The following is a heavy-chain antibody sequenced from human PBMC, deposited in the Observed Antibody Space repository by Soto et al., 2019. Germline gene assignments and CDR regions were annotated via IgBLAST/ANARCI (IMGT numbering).Heavy chain of an antibody. CDR1: GYTFNNDY. CDR3: ASGSPTTTPFDY. Sequence: QVQLVQSGADLKKPGASVKVSCKASGYTFNNDYMHWVRQAPGQGLEWMGWINPNNGGTSYAQKFEGSVTMTRDTSISTAYMEVRRLTSDDTAVYYCASGSPTTTPFDYWGKGTLVTVSS. J-gene: IGHJ4*02. CDR2: INPNNGGT. D-gene: IGHD1-1*01. V-gene: IGHV1-2*04.